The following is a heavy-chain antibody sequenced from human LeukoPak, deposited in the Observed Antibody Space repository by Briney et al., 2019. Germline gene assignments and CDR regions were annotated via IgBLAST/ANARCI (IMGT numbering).Heavy chain of an antibody. CDR2: ISSSSSYI. J-gene: IGHJ6*02. V-gene: IGHV3-21*01. Sequence: GGSLRLSCAASGFTFSSYSMNWVRQAPGKGLEWVSSISSSSSYIYYADSVKGRFTISRDNAKNSLYLQMNSLRAEDTAVYYCAKDHIVVVPAAIWGADYYYYGMDVWGQGTTVTVSS. CDR3: AKDHIVVVPAAIWGADYYYYGMDV. CDR1: GFTFSSYS. D-gene: IGHD2-2*01.